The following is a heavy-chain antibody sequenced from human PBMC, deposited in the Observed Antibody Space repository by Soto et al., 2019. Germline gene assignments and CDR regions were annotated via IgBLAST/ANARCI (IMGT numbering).Heavy chain of an antibody. CDR2: ISGPGAST. Sequence: EVQLLESGGDLVQPGGSLRLSCVASGFTFNNYAMSWVRQAPGKGLEWVSTISGPGASTYYADFVKGRFTISRDNSKNRLYVQMNFLRADDTAVYYCAQHDRGDYKSSWGQGTLVTVSS. CDR3: AQHDRGDYKSS. D-gene: IGHD4-17*01. V-gene: IGHV3-23*01. J-gene: IGHJ5*02. CDR1: GFTFNNYA.